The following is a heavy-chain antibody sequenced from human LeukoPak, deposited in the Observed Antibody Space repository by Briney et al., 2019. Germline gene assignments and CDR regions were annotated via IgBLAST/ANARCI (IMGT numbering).Heavy chain of an antibody. V-gene: IGHV1-18*01. D-gene: IGHD6-13*01. CDR1: GYTFTSYG. CDR2: ISAYNGNT. J-gene: IGHJ4*02. Sequence: ASVKVSCKASGYTFTSYGISWVRQAPGQGLEWMGWISAYNGNTNYAQKLQGRVTMTTDTSTCTAYMELRSLRSDDTAVYYCASDAAGIAAAGFDYWGQGTLVTVSS. CDR3: ASDAAGIAAAGFDY.